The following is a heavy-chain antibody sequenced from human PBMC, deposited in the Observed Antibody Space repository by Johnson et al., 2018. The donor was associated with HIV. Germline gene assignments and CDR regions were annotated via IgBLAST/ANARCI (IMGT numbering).Heavy chain of an antibody. J-gene: IGHJ3*02. CDR1: GFTFSNYD. CDR2: ISYDGTNK. Sequence: QMQLVESGGGVVRPGGSLRLSCAASGFTFSNYDIHWVRQAPGKGLEWVAFISYDGTNKYYADSVKGRFTISRDNSKNTLYLQMNSLRAEDTAVYYCARAGSSSSGPRAFDIWGQGTMVTVSS. D-gene: IGHD6-6*01. V-gene: IGHV3-30*03. CDR3: ARAGSSSSGPRAFDI.